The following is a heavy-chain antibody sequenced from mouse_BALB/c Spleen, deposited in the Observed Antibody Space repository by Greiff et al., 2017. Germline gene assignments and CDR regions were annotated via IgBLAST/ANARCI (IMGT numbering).Heavy chain of an antibody. V-gene: IGHV5-6-5*01. D-gene: IGHD2-14*01. Sequence: EVQRVESGGGLVKPGGSLKLSCAASGFTFSSYAMSWVRQTPEKRLEWVASISSGGSTYYPDSVKGRFTISRDNARNILYLQMSSLRSEDTAMYYCARDAAYYRYDVFAYWGQGTLVTVSA. CDR3: ARDAAYYRYDVFAY. CDR1: GFTFSSYA. J-gene: IGHJ3*01. CDR2: ISSGGST.